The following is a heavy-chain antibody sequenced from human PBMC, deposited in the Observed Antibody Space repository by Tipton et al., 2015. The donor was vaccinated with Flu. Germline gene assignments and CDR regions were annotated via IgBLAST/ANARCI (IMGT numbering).Heavy chain of an antibody. D-gene: IGHD2-15*01. V-gene: IGHV4-31*03. J-gene: IGHJ4*02. CDR1: GGSISSGGAY. CDR3: ARRPSGAVVASYFEY. Sequence: TLSLTCNVSGGSISSGGAYWSWIRQHPGKGLEWIGGIYYSGSTYKNPSLTSRVSISVDTSKNQFSLNLKSVTAADTAVYYCARRPSGAVVASYFEYWGQGTLVTVSS. CDR2: IYYSGST.